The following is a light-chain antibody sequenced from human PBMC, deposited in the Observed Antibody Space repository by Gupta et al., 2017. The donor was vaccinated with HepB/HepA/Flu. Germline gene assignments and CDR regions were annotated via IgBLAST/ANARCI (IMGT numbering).Light chain of an antibody. J-gene: IGKJ1*01. Sequence: AIQMTQSPSSLSASVGDRVTITCRASQGIRNDLGWYQQKPGKAPKLLIYAASSLQSGVPSRFSGSGSGTDFTLTISILQPEDFATYYCRQDDNCPLAFGQGTKVEIK. CDR2: AAS. CDR3: RQDDNCPLA. V-gene: IGKV1-6*01. CDR1: QGIRND.